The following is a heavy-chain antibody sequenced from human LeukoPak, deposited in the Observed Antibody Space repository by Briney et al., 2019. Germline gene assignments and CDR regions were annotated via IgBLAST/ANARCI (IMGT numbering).Heavy chain of an antibody. CDR3: ARAPYYYDSSGYYLDY. V-gene: IGHV3-33*08. J-gene: IGHJ4*02. CDR2: IWYDGSNK. CDR1: GFTFSNYW. Sequence: PGGSLRLSCAASGFTFSNYWMHWVRQAPGKGLEWVAVIWYDGSNKYYADSVKGRFTISRDNSKNTLYLQMNSLRAEDTAVYYCARAPYYYDSSGYYLDYWGQGTLVTVSS. D-gene: IGHD3-22*01.